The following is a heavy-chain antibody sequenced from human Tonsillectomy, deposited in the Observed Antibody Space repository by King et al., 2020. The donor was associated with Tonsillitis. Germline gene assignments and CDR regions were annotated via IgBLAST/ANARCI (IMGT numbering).Heavy chain of an antibody. J-gene: IGHJ6*02. CDR2: IDPSDSYT. Sequence: VQLVQAGAEVKKPGESLRISCKASGYSFANSWISWVRQMPGIGLEWMGRIDPSDSYTNYSPSFRGHVTISTDESISTAYLQWNSLKASDTAIYFCARGDIMVRGTPYNYFAADVWGQGTSVTVSS. D-gene: IGHD3-10*01. CDR3: ARGDIMVRGTPYNYFAADV. CDR1: GYSFANSW. V-gene: IGHV5-10-1*03.